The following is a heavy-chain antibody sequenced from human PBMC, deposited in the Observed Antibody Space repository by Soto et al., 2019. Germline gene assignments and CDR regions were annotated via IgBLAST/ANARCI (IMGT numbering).Heavy chain of an antibody. CDR1: GFTFDDYA. V-gene: IGHV3-9*01. CDR3: VKDESINWYSGHFRH. D-gene: IGHD6-13*01. Sequence: GGSLRLSCAASGFTFDDYAMHWVRQVPGQGLEWVSGINWNSGSIGDGDSVKGRFSISRDNAKNALHMQMNSLSAEDTAFYYCVKDESINWYSGHFRHWGQGTLVTVSS. J-gene: IGHJ1*01. CDR2: INWNSGSI.